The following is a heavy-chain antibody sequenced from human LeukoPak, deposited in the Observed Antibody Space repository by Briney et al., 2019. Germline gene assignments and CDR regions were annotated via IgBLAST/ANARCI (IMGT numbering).Heavy chain of an antibody. V-gene: IGHV4-38-2*02. CDR1: GYSISSGYY. CDR3: ARTAVMGITMIVVVTEGAFDI. D-gene: IGHD3-22*01. Sequence: SETLSLTCTVSGYSISSGYYWGWIRQPPGKGLEWIGSIYHSGSTYYNPSLKSRVTISVDTSKNQFSLKLSSVTAADTAVYYCARTAVMGITMIVVVTEGAFDIWGQGTLVTVSS. CDR2: IYHSGST. J-gene: IGHJ4*02.